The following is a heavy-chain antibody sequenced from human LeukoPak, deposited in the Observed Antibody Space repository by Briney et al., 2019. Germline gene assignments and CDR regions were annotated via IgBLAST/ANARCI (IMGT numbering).Heavy chain of an antibody. D-gene: IGHD5-12*01. J-gene: IGHJ4*02. CDR1: GFTFSSYG. CDR2: IWYDGSNK. Sequence: TGRSLRLSCAAPGFTFSSYGMHWVRQAPGKGLEWVAVIWYDGSNKYYADSVKGRFTISRDNSKNTLYLQMNSLRAEDTAVYYCAKTAGRHSGYDLDYWGQGTLVTVSS. V-gene: IGHV3-33*06. CDR3: AKTAGRHSGYDLDY.